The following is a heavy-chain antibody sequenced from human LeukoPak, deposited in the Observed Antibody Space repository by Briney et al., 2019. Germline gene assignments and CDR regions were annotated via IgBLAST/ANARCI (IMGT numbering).Heavy chain of an antibody. J-gene: IGHJ4*02. D-gene: IGHD4-17*01. Sequence: GGSLRLSCAASGFTFSSYWMHWVRQAPGKGLEWVSAISGSGGSTYYADSVKGRFTISRDNSKNTLYLQMNSLRAEDTAVYYCAKDTRMTTVTTHYFDYWGQGTLVTVSS. V-gene: IGHV3-23*01. CDR1: GFTFSSYW. CDR2: ISGSGGST. CDR3: AKDTRMTTVTTHYFDY.